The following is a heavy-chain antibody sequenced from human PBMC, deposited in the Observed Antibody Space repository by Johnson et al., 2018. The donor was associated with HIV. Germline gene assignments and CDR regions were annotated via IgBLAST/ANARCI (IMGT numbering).Heavy chain of an antibody. Sequence: MQLVESGGGVVRPGGSLRLSCAASGFTFDDYGMSWVRQAPGKGLKWVSGINWNGGSTGYADSVKGRFTISRDNSKNTLFLQMNSLRAEDTAVYYCAKDAAAAALRAFDNWGQGTMVTVSS. V-gene: IGHV3-20*04. J-gene: IGHJ3*02. CDR3: AKDAAAAALRAFDN. CDR1: GFTFDDYG. CDR2: INWNGGST. D-gene: IGHD6-13*01.